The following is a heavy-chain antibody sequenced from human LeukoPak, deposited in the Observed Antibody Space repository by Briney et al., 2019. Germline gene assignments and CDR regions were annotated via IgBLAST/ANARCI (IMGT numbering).Heavy chain of an antibody. CDR1: GFTFDDYA. V-gene: IGHV3-43*02. D-gene: IGHD3-3*01. CDR3: AKDSYYDFWSGYYRTPQYNWFDP. Sequence: GGSLRLSCAASGFTFDDYAMHWVCQAPGKGLEWVSLISGDGGSTYYADSVKGRFTISRDNSKNSLYLQMNSLRTEDTALYYCAKDSYYDFWSGYYRTPQYNWFDPWGQGTLVTVSS. J-gene: IGHJ5*02. CDR2: ISGDGGST.